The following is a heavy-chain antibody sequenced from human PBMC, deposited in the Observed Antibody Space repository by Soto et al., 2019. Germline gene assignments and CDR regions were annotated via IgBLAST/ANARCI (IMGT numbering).Heavy chain of an antibody. CDR1: GFTFSSYA. Sequence: GGSLRLSCAASGFTFSSYAMHWVRQAPGKGLEWVAVISYDGSNKYYADSVKGRFTISRDNSKNTLYLQMNSLRAEDTAVYYSAREAPGIAADHDDWGQGTLVTVSS. D-gene: IGHD6-13*01. V-gene: IGHV3-30-3*01. CDR2: ISYDGSNK. J-gene: IGHJ4*02. CDR3: AREAPGIAADHDD.